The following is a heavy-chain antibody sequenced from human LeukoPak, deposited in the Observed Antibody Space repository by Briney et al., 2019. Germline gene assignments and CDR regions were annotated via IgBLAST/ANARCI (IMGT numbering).Heavy chain of an antibody. J-gene: IGHJ4*02. V-gene: IGHV1-2*02. CDR3: AKDSQEGYCSGGTCGNSDY. CDR2: INPNSGGT. Sequence: GASVTVSCKASGYTFTGYYMHWVRQAPGQGLEWMGLINPNSGGTNYAQKFQGRVTMTRDTSTSTVYMELSSLRSEDTAVYYCAKDSQEGYCSGGTCGNSDYWGQGTLVTVSS. CDR1: GYTFTGYY. D-gene: IGHD2-15*01.